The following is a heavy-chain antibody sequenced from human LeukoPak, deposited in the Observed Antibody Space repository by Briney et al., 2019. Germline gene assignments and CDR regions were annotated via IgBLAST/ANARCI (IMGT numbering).Heavy chain of an antibody. J-gene: IGHJ4*02. Sequence: ASVKVSCKASGYTFTSYGISWVRQAPGQGLEWMGWISAYNGNTNYAQKLQGRVTMTTDTSTSTAYMELRSLRSDDTAVYHCARDEALVVPAAIKDYWGQGTLVTVSS. CDR3: ARDEALVVPAAIKDY. V-gene: IGHV1-18*01. CDR2: ISAYNGNT. D-gene: IGHD2-2*01. CDR1: GYTFTSYG.